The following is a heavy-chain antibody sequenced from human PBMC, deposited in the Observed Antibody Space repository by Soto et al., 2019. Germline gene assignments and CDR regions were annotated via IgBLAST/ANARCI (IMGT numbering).Heavy chain of an antibody. J-gene: IGHJ4*02. CDR2: ISAYNGNT. CDR3: ARGGTPFDY. V-gene: IGHV1-18*01. Sequence: QVQLVQSGAEVKKPGASVKVSCKASGYTFTNFGISWVRQAPGQGLEWMGWISAYNGNTNYAQKFQGRVTMTTDTSTRTAYMEVRSLGFDDTAVYYCARGGTPFDYWGQGTLVTVSS. CDR1: GYTFTNFG. D-gene: IGHD3-16*01.